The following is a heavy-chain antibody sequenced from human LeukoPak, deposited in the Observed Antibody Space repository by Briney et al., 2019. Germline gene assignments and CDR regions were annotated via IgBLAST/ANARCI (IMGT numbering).Heavy chain of an antibody. CDR1: GYSISSGYY. V-gene: IGHV4-38-2*01. CDR3: ARGSADDFWSGYSPNWFDP. Sequence: SETLSLTCAVSGYSISSGYYWGWIRQPPGKGLEWIGSIYHSGSTYYNPSLKSRVTISVDTSKNQFSLKLSSVTAAGTAVYYCARGSADDFWSGYSPNWFDPWGQGTLVTVSS. J-gene: IGHJ5*02. CDR2: IYHSGST. D-gene: IGHD3-3*01.